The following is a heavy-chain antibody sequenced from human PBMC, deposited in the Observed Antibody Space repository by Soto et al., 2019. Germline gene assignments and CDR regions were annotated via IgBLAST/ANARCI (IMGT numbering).Heavy chain of an antibody. CDR2: IYNNGYA. Sequence: KPXESLCITGTVSGASINSYYWSWIRQPAGKGLEWIGRIYNNGYANYNTSLKSRVTMSVDTSKNQFSLKMYSVTAADTAVYYCARVAGANFDYWGPGTLVTVSS. J-gene: IGHJ4*02. D-gene: IGHD6-19*01. CDR3: ARVAGANFDY. V-gene: IGHV4-4*07. CDR1: GASINSYY.